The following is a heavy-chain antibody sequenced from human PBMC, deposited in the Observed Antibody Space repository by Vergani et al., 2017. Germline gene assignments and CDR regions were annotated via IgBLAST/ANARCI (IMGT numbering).Heavy chain of an antibody. CDR1: GFTLSSHA. D-gene: IGHD1-14*01. CDR3: ARQLGGPPDH. V-gene: IGHV3-33*01. CDR2: IWYDGSKE. Sequence: QVQLEESGGGVVQPGRSLRLSCAGSGFTLSSHAMHWVRQAPGKGLEWVVFIWYDGSKEYYADSVKGRFTISRDNSKNTLYLQMNNLRAADTAVYYCARQLGGPPDHWGQGTLVTVSS. J-gene: IGHJ4*02.